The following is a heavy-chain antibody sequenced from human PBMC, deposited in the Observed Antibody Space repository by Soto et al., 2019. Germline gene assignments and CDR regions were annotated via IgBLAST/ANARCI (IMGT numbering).Heavy chain of an antibody. V-gene: IGHV4-39*07. J-gene: IGHJ3*02. Sequence: TSETLSLTCTVSGGSISSSSYYWGWIRQPPGKGLEWIGYIYYSGSTYYNPSLKRRVTISVDTSKNQFSLKLSSVTAADTAVYYCARDVGGYYGSGRVLGAFDIWGQGTMVTVSS. D-gene: IGHD3-10*01. CDR2: IYYSGST. CDR3: ARDVGGYYGSGRVLGAFDI. CDR1: GGSISSSSYY.